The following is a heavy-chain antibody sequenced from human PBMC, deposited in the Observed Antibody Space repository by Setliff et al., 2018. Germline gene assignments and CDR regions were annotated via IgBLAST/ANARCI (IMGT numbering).Heavy chain of an antibody. CDR3: ACWGGTVNAFDI. CDR2: IYHSGSA. CDR1: GGSISSSNW. V-gene: IGHV4-4*02. J-gene: IGHJ3*02. D-gene: IGHD3-16*01. Sequence: SETLSLTCAVSGGSISSSNWWSWVRQPPGKGLEWIGEIYHSGSANYNPSLKSRVSISVDKSKNQFSLKLSSVTAADTAVYYCACWGGTVNAFDIWGQGTMVTVS.